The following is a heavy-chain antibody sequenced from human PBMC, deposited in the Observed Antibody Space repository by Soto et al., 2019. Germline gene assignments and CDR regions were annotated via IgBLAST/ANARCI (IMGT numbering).Heavy chain of an antibody. D-gene: IGHD6-13*01. CDR1: GFTFNNYA. Sequence: GGSLRLSCATSGFTFNNYAMSWVRQAPGKGLEWVSAISGSGSSTYYADSVKGRFTISRDNSKNTLTLQMNSLRAEDTAVYYGAKDRAGYSRQIDYWGQGTLVTVSS. V-gene: IGHV3-23*01. CDR2: ISGSGSST. CDR3: AKDRAGYSRQIDY. J-gene: IGHJ4*02.